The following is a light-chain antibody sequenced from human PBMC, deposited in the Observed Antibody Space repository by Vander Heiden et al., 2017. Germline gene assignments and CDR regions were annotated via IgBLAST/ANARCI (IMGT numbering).Light chain of an antibody. CDR3: QQYGSSPSLT. CDR1: PSISSSY. CDR2: SAS. J-gene: IGKJ4*01. V-gene: IGKV3-20*01. Sequence: ESVLTQSPATPSLSPGERATLSCRASPSISSSYLAWYQQKPGQAPRLLIYSASNRATGIPDRFSGSGSGTDFTLTISRLEPEDFAVYYCQQYGSSPSLTFGGGTKVEIK.